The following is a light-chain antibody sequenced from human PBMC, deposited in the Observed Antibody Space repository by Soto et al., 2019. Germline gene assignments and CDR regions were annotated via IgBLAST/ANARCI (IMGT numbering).Light chain of an antibody. J-gene: IGKJ2*01. Sequence: IVLTKSPGTLSLSPGERATLSCRASQSVSSSYLAWYQQKPGQAPRLLIYGASTRATGIPARFSGSGSGTEFTHTISSLQSEDFAVYYCQQYNNWPPYTFGQGTKVDI. CDR1: QSVSSSY. V-gene: IGKV3-15*01. CDR2: GAS. CDR3: QQYNNWPPYT.